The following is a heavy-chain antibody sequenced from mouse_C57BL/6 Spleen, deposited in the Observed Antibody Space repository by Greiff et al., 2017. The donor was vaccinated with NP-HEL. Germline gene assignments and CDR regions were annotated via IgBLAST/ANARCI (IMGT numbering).Heavy chain of an antibody. Sequence: VQLQQSGPELVKPGASVKISCKASGYTFTDYYMNWVKQSPGKSLEWIGDINPNNGGTSYNQKFKGKATLTVDKSSSTAYMELRSLTSEDSAVYYCARSYYDYDGFADWGQGTLVTVSA. J-gene: IGHJ3*01. D-gene: IGHD2-4*01. CDR1: GYTFTDYY. CDR2: INPNNGGT. V-gene: IGHV1-26*01. CDR3: ARSYYDYDGFAD.